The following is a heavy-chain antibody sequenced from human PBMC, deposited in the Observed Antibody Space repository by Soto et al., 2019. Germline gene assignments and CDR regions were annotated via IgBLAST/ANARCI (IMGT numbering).Heavy chain of an antibody. J-gene: IGHJ3*02. CDR3: AKTRASRYCSSTSCRRIDAFDI. D-gene: IGHD2-2*01. CDR2: ISGSGGST. Sequence: PGGSLRLSCAASGFTFSSYAMSWVRQAPGKGLEWVSAISGSGGSTYYADSVKGRFTISRDNSKNTLYLQMNSLRAEDTAVYYCAKTRASRYCSSTSCRRIDAFDIWGQGTMVTVSS. CDR1: GFTFSSYA. V-gene: IGHV3-23*01.